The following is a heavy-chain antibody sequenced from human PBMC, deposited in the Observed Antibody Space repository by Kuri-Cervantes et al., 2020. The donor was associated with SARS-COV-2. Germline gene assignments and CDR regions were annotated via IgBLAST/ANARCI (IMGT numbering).Heavy chain of an antibody. Sequence: ASVKVSCKVSGYTLTELSMHWVRQAPGKGLEWMGGFDPEDGETIYAQKFQGRVTMTEDTSTDTAYMELSSLRSEDTAVYYCARLSNTIEYSSSSELYAFDIWGQGTMVTVSS. CDR1: GYTLTELS. CDR3: ARLSNTIEYSSSSELYAFDI. J-gene: IGHJ3*02. V-gene: IGHV1-24*01. D-gene: IGHD6-6*01. CDR2: FDPEDGET.